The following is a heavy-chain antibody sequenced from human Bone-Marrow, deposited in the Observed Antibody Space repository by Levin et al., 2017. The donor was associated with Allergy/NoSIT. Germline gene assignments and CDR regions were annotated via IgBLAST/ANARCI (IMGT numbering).Heavy chain of an antibody. CDR2: INPKTGGT. CDR1: GYIFDDHY. D-gene: IGHD6-19*01. J-gene: IGHJ4*02. Sequence: ASVKVSCNASGYIFDDHYMHWVRQAPGQGLEWMGWINPKTGGTNYAPKFQGRVTMTTETSMTTAYMDLRRLTYADTAVYYCARASQWLVPDFWGQGTLVTVS. CDR3: ARASQWLVPDF. V-gene: IGHV1-2*02.